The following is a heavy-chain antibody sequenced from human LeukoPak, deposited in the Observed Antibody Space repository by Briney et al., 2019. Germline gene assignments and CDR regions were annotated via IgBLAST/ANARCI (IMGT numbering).Heavy chain of an antibody. D-gene: IGHD5-18*01. J-gene: IGHJ4*02. CDR3: ARVHYNTAMVDIDY. CDR2: ISSSGSTI. Sequence: GGSLRLSCAASGFTFSRYEMHWVRQAPGKGLEWISYISSSGSTIYSADSVKGRFTISRDNAKNSLYLQMNSLRAEDTAVYYCARVHYNTAMVDIDYWGQGTLVTVSS. CDR1: GFTFSRYE. V-gene: IGHV3-48*03.